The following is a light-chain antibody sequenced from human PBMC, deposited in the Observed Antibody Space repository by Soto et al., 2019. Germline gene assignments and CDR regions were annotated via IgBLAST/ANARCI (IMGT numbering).Light chain of an antibody. CDR3: QQYNSSPVT. V-gene: IGKV1-5*01. CDR1: QSISSW. CDR2: DAS. Sequence: DIPMPQSPSTLSASVGDRVTITCRASQSISSWLAWYQQKPGKAPKLLIYDASSLESGVPSRFSGSGSGTEFTLTISSLQPDDFATYYCQQYNSSPVTFGPGTKVDIK. J-gene: IGKJ3*01.